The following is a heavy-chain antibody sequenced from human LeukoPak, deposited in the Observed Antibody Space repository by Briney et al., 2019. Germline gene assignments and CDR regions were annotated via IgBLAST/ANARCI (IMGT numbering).Heavy chain of an antibody. J-gene: IGHJ4*02. CDR1: GFTFSSYW. Sequence: GGSLRLSCGASGFTFSSYWMSWVRHAPGKGLEWVASIKQDGSEKTYVDSVKGRFTVSRDNAENSMFLQMDSLRVEDTACYYRVVTTRSKSFDYWGQGTLVTVSS. V-gene: IGHV3-7*01. D-gene: IGHD1-1*01. CDR3: VVTTRSKSFDY. CDR2: IKQDGSEK.